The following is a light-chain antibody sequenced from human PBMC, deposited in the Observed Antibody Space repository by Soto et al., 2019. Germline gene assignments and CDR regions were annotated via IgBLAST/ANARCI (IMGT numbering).Light chain of an antibody. CDR3: AAWDDSLSGHVV. CDR1: SSNIGTNA. Sequence: QSVLTQPPSASGTPGQRVTISCSGGSSNIGTNAVNWYQQLPGTAPKLLIYSDNQRPSGVPDRFSASKSGTSASLVISGLHSEDEADYYCAAWDDSLSGHVVFGGGTKVTVL. CDR2: SDN. V-gene: IGLV1-44*01. J-gene: IGLJ2*01.